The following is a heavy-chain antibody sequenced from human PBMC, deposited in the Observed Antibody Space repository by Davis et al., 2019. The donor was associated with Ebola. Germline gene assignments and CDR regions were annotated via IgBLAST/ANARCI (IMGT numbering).Heavy chain of an antibody. CDR1: GSTFSSYA. Sequence: AASVKVSCKASGSTFSSYAISWVRQASGQGLEWMGGIIPIFGTANYAQKFQGRVTITADKSTSTAYMELSSLRSEDTAVYYCARDRCSGGSCYLGGTPPDYWGQGTLVTVSS. V-gene: IGHV1-69*06. CDR3: ARDRCSGGSCYLGGTPPDY. J-gene: IGHJ4*02. D-gene: IGHD2-15*01. CDR2: IIPIFGTA.